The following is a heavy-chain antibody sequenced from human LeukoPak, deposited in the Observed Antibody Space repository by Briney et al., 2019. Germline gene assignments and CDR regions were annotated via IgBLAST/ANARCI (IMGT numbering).Heavy chain of an antibody. D-gene: IGHD2-2*01. V-gene: IGHV1-24*01. CDR1: GYTLTELS. CDR2: FDPEDGET. CDR3: AINAYCSSNSCWGSYYYYYMDV. J-gene: IGHJ6*03. Sequence: ASVKVSCKVSGYTLTELSMHWVRQAPGKAREWMGGFDPEDGETIYAQKFQGRVTLTEDTSTDKAYMELSSLTSAATAMSYCAINAYCSSNSCWGSYYYYYMDVWGKGTTVTVSS.